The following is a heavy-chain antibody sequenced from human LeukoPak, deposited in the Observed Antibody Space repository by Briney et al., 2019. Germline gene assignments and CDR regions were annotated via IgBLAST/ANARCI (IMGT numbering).Heavy chain of an antibody. CDR1: GFTVSSNS. CDR2: IYSDNT. J-gene: IGHJ4*02. CDR3: AKKSQKNYFDY. V-gene: IGHV3-53*01. Sequence: GGSLRLSCTVSGFTVSSNSMSWVRQAPGKGLEWVSFIYSDNTHYSDSVKGRFTISRDNSKNTLYLQMNSLRAEDTAVYYCAKKSQKNYFDYWGQGTLVTVSS.